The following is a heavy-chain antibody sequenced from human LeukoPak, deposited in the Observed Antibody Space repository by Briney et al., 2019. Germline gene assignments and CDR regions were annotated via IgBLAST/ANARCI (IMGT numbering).Heavy chain of an antibody. CDR3: ARDQYSGYYMDV. V-gene: IGHV4-59*12. CDR1: GGSISSYY. D-gene: IGHD5-18*01. CDR2: IYYSGST. J-gene: IGHJ6*03. Sequence: SETLSLTCTVSGGSISSYYWSWIRQPPGKGLEWSGYIYYSGSTNYNPSLKSRVTISVDTSKNQFTLKLSSVTAADTAVYYCARDQYSGYYMDVWGKGTTVTVSS.